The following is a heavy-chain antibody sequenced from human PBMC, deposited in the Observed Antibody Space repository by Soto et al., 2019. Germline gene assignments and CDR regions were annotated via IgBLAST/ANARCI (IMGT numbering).Heavy chain of an antibody. CDR1: GYTFTSYG. CDR3: ARVQISGSYFAFDI. D-gene: IGHD1-26*01. J-gene: IGHJ3*02. V-gene: IGHV1-18*01. CDR2: ISAYNGNT. Sequence: ASVKVSCKASGYTFTSYGISWVRQAPGQGLEWMGWISAYNGNTNNAQKLQGRVTMTTDTSTSTAYMELRSLRSDDTAVYYCARVQISGSYFAFDIWGQGTMVTVSS.